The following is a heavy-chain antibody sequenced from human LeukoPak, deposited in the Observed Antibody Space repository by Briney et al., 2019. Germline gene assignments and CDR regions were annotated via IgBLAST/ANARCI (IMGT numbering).Heavy chain of an antibody. D-gene: IGHD3-3*01. V-gene: IGHV4-59*01. J-gene: IGHJ4*02. Sequence: SETLSLTCTVSGGSISSYYWSWIRQPPGKGLEWIGYIYYSGSTNYNPSLKSRVTISVDTSKNQFSLKLSSVTAADTAVSYCARTYYDFWSGHRYYFDYWGQGTLVTVSS. CDR1: GGSISSYY. CDR3: ARTYYDFWSGHRYYFDY. CDR2: IYYSGST.